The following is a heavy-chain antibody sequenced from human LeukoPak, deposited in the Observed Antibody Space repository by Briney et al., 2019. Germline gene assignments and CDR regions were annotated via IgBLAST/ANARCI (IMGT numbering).Heavy chain of an antibody. V-gene: IGHV1-18*01. CDR2: ISAYNGNT. J-gene: IGHJ5*02. CDR1: GYTFTSYG. CDR3: ARNYYDSSGYGSLNWFDP. D-gene: IGHD3-22*01. Sequence: ASVKVSCKATGYTFTSYGISWVRQAPAQGLEWMGWISAYNGNTNYAQKLQGRVTMTTDTSTSTAYMELRSLRSDDTAVYYCARNYYDSSGYGSLNWFDPWGQGTLVTVSS.